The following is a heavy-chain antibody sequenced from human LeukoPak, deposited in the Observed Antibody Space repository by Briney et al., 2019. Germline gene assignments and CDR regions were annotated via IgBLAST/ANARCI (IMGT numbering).Heavy chain of an antibody. Sequence: ASETLSLTCTVSGGSINSYWSWIRQPAGKGLEWIVRISGSGTITYNPALQSRLSISIDTSKNQFSLKLMSVTAADTAVYYCARDSGTTGEVKFDPWGQGTLVTVSS. J-gene: IGHJ5*02. CDR3: ARDSGTTGEVKFDP. CDR2: ISGSGTI. V-gene: IGHV4-4*07. CDR1: GGSINSY. D-gene: IGHD3-10*01.